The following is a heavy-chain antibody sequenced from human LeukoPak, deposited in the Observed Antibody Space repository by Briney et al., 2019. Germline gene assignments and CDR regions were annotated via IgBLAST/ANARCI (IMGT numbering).Heavy chain of an antibody. CDR2: IYPGDSDT. D-gene: IGHD5-18*01. J-gene: IGHJ4*02. CDR3: ARRSGTWIQLEGPFDY. V-gene: IGHV5-51*01. CDR1: GYSFTSYW. Sequence: KRGESLKISCKGSGYSFTSYWIGWVRQMPGKGLEWMGIIYPGDSDTRYSPSFQGQVTISADKSISTAYLQWSSLKASDTAMYYCARRSGTWIQLEGPFDYWGQGTLVTVSS.